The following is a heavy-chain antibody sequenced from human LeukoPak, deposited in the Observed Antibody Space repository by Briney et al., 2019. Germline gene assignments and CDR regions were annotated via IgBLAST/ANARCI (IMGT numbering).Heavy chain of an antibody. CDR1: GGSIRSTTYY. CDR2: IYYSGNT. Sequence: PSETLSLTCSVSGGSIRSTTYYWGWIRQPPGKGLEWIGSIYYSGNTYYSPSLMSRVTISVDTSKNQFSLKLSSVTAADTAVYYCARESSSSWYNWFDPWGQGTLVTVSS. CDR3: ARESSSSWYNWFDP. J-gene: IGHJ5*02. V-gene: IGHV4-39*07. D-gene: IGHD6-13*01.